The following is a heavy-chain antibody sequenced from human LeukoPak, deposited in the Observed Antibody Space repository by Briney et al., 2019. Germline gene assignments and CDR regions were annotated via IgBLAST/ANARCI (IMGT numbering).Heavy chain of an antibody. CDR3: ARESYCSSTSCYSDHYYYGMDV. CDR1: GYMFTNYG. Sequence: ASVKVSCKASGYMFTNYGISWVRQAPGQGLEWMGWISPHNGKTNYAQKLQGRVTMTTDTSTSTAYMELRSLRSDDTAVYYCARESYCSSTSCYSDHYYYGMDVWGQGTTVTVSS. D-gene: IGHD2-2*01. J-gene: IGHJ6*02. V-gene: IGHV1-18*01. CDR2: ISPHNGKT.